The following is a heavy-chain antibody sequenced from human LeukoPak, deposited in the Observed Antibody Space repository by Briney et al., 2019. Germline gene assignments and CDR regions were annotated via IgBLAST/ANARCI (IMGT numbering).Heavy chain of an antibody. J-gene: IGHJ4*02. CDR1: GFPFSDYY. CDR3: GRDGSGSPDY. CDR2: ISSTGGAA. V-gene: IGHV3-11*01. D-gene: IGHD5-12*01. Sequence: GGSLRLSCAASGFPFSDYYMSWIRHAPGKGLEWVSYISSTGGAAYYADSVKGRFTISRDNAKNSLYLQMNSLRAEDTGLYFCGRDGSGSPDYWGRGTQVTVSS.